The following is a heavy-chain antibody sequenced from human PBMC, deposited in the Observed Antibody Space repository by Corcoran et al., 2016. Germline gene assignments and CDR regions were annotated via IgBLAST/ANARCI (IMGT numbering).Heavy chain of an antibody. CDR3: VREGGDSNAWKYFFDS. V-gene: IGHV4-59*01. CDR1: GGSINGYY. Sequence: QVQLQESGPGLVKPSETLSLTCTVSGGSINGYYWSWIRQPPGKGLEWIGYIHYTGSTNYNPSLKSRVSISVATSKNQFSLKMNSVTAADTAVYYCVREGGDSNAWKYFFDSWGQGTLVTVSS. J-gene: IGHJ4*02. D-gene: IGHD2-21*02. CDR2: IHYTGST.